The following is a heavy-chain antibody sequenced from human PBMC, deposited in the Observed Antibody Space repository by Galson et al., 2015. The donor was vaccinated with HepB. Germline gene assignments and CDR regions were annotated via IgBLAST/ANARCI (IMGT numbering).Heavy chain of an antibody. CDR1: GFTFSSYA. Sequence: SLRLSCAASGFTFSSYAMNWVRQAPGKGLEWVSAISGSGGTTYYADSVKGRFTISRDNSKNTLYLQMNSLRAEDTAVYYCAKPLPDRVPYYMDVWGKGTTVTVSS. V-gene: IGHV3-23*01. CDR2: ISGSGGTT. J-gene: IGHJ6*03. CDR3: AKPLPDRVPYYMDV. D-gene: IGHD2-15*01.